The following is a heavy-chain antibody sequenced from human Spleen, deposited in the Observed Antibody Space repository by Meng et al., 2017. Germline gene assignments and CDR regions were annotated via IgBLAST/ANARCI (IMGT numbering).Heavy chain of an antibody. D-gene: IGHD2-21*02. Sequence: GESLKISCAASGFTFSTYWMSWVRQPPGKGLEWVANIKQDGSERYYVGSVRGRFTSSRDNARNSLYLQMNTLRAEDTAVYYCARGISGADAAWGQGTLVTVSS. V-gene: IGHV3-7*01. J-gene: IGHJ1*01. CDR3: ARGISGADAA. CDR2: IKQDGSER. CDR1: GFTFSTYW.